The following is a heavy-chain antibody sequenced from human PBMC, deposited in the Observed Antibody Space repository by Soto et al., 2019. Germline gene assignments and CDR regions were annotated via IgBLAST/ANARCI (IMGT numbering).Heavy chain of an antibody. Sequence: SETLSLTCTVSGVSINSHYWSWIRQPPGKGLEWVGYMYNSGSTDYNPALKSRVTISVDTSKNQFSLKLTSVTTADTAVYYCARGPNYDQYSPIDYWGQGTLVTVSS. CDR2: MYNSGST. CDR3: ARGPNYDQYSPIDY. D-gene: IGHD3-3*01. V-gene: IGHV4-59*11. J-gene: IGHJ4*02. CDR1: GVSINSHY.